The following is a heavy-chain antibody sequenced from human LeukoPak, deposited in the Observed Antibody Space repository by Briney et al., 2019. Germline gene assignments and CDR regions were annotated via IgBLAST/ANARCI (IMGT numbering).Heavy chain of an antibody. CDR1: GYTFTNYH. V-gene: IGHV1-18*01. D-gene: IGHD1-26*01. Sequence: ASVKVSCKASGYTFTNYHISGVRPAAGQGLEGMGWRSLYNGNTNYAQKRQGRVTMSADTSRSRAYMELRSLRSDDTAVYYCARVRSLEGAPGAFLDYWGQGSLVTVSS. J-gene: IGHJ4*02. CDR3: ARVRSLEGAPGAFLDY. CDR2: RSLYNGNT.